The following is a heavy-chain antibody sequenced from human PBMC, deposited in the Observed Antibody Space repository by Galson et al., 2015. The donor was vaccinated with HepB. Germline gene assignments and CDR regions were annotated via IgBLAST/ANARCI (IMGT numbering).Heavy chain of an antibody. CDR1: GFTFSSYS. D-gene: IGHD1-26*01. V-gene: IGHV3-48*02. CDR2: ISSSSSTI. CDR3: ARSGSGSYFDLVYY. J-gene: IGHJ4*02. Sequence: SLRLSCAASGFTFSSYSMNWVRQAPGKGLEWVSYISSSSSTIYYADSVKDRFTISRDKAKNSLYLQMNRLRDEDTAVYYCARSGSGSYFDLVYYWGQGSLFTVSA.